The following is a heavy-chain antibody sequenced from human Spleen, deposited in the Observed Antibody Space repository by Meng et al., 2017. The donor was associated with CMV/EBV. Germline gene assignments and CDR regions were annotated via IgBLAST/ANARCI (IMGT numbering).Heavy chain of an antibody. CDR2: MYGGGST. V-gene: IGHV3-53*01. D-gene: IGHD3-10*01. CDR3: ARGYGSGSYYNS. J-gene: IGHJ5*02. CDR1: GFTFSSYW. Sequence: GESLKISCAASGFTFSSYWMSWVRQVPGKGLEWVSIMYGGGSTFYADSVKGRFTISRDQSKNTLHLQMNNLRAEDTAIYYCARGYGSGSYYNSWGQGTLVTVSS.